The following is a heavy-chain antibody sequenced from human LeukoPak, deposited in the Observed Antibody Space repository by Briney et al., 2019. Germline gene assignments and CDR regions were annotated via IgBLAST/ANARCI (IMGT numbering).Heavy chain of an antibody. CDR3: AREDCSGGSCYYYYGMDV. V-gene: IGHV4-38-2*02. CDR1: GYSIISGYY. CDR2: IYHSGST. Sequence: SETLSLTCAVSGYSIISGYYWGWIRQPPGKGLEWIWSIYHSGSTYYNPSLKSLVTISVDTSKNQFSLKLSSVTAADTAVYYCAREDCSGGSCYYYYGMDVWGKGTTVTVSS. D-gene: IGHD2-15*01. J-gene: IGHJ6*04.